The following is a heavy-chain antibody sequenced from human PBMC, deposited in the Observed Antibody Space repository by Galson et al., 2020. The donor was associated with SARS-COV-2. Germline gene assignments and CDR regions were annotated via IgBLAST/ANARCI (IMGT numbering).Heavy chain of an antibody. CDR1: GYTFTSYA. CDR3: ARGIYYDSTGYLNF. CDR2: INAVNGNT. J-gene: IGHJ4*02. V-gene: IGHV1-3*01. D-gene: IGHD3-22*01. Sequence: GASVKVSCEASGYTFTSYAMHWVRQAPGQRLEWMGWINAVNGNTKYSQNFQGRVTITRDTSASTAYMELSSLRSGDTAVYYCARGIYYDSTGYLNFWGQGSLVTVSS.